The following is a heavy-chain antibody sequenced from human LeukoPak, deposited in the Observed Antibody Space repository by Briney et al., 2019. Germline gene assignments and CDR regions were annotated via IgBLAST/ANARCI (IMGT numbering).Heavy chain of an antibody. CDR1: GYTFTSNY. Sequence: ASVKVSCKASGYTFTSNYMHWVRQAPGQGLEWMGVIAPSSGTTSYAQKFEGRVTMTRDTSTSTLYMELSSLTSEDTAVYYCARASGSSAVPFDYWGQGTLVTVSS. D-gene: IGHD3-10*01. CDR2: IAPSSGTT. V-gene: IGHV1-46*01. J-gene: IGHJ4*02. CDR3: ARASGSSAVPFDY.